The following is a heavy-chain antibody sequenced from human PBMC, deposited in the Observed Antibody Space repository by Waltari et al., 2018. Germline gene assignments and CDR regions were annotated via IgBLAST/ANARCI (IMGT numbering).Heavy chain of an antibody. J-gene: IGHJ1*01. CDR1: GGSFSDYY. CDR3: ARGGPSRHYYDSSGYYRYFQH. Sequence: QVQLQQWGAGLLKPSETQSLTCAVYGGSFSDYYWSWIRQPPGKGLEVIGEINHSGSTNYNPSLKSRVTISVDTSKNQFSLKLSSVTAADTAVYYCARGGPSRHYYDSSGYYRYFQHWGQGTLVTVSS. V-gene: IGHV4-34*01. D-gene: IGHD3-22*01. CDR2: INHSGST.